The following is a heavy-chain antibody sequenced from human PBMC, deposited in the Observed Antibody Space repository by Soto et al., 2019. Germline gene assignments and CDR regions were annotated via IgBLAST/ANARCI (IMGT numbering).Heavy chain of an antibody. CDR2: IYPGDSDT. Sequence: XESLKLSCKSSGYTFTNYWIGWVLQMPGKGLEWMGIIYPGDSDTKYNPSFQGQVTISADKSITTTYLQWSSLKASDTAIYYCADSIFYYGMDVWGQGTTVTVSS. V-gene: IGHV5-51*01. CDR3: ADSIFYYGMDV. CDR1: GYTFTNYW. J-gene: IGHJ6*02.